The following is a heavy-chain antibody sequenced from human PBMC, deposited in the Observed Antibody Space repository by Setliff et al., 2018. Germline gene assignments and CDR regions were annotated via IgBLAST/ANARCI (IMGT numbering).Heavy chain of an antibody. Sequence: SETLSLTCAVYGDSFSDYYWSWIRQPPGKGLEWIEGINHRGSTNYSPSLRSRVTISVDTSKKQFSLPLTSVTAADTALYYCRQAVVGRDVFDIWGQGTVVTVSS. CDR2: INHRGST. D-gene: IGHD1-1*01. CDR1: GDSFSDYY. J-gene: IGHJ3*02. CDR3: RQAVVGRDVFDI. V-gene: IGHV4-34*01.